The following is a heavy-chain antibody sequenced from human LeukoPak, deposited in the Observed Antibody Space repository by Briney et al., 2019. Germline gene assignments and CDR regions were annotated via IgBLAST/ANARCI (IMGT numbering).Heavy chain of an antibody. D-gene: IGHD6-25*01. CDR1: GFTFSSYW. CDR3: AKEPTSYSSGWYFHH. Sequence: GGSLRLSCAASGFTFSSYWMSWVRQAPGKGLEWVAVISHDGTTKFYADSVKGRFTISRDNSKNTLDLQMYSLRAEDTAVYYCAKEPTSYSSGWYFHHWGQGTLVTVSS. CDR2: ISHDGTTK. J-gene: IGHJ1*01. V-gene: IGHV3-30*18.